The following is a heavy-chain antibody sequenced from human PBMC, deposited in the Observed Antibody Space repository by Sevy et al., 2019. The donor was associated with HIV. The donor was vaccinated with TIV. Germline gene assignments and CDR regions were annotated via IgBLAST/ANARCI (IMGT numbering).Heavy chain of an antibody. CDR3: ARDGHSGYQSPSYFDY. CDR1: GFTFSSHW. V-gene: IGHV3-7*01. D-gene: IGHD5-12*01. J-gene: IGHJ4*02. Sequence: GGSLRLSCAASGFTFSSHWMSWVRQAPGKGLEWVANMNQDGSERNYVDSVKGRFTISRDNAKKSLYMQMNTLRAEDTAVYYCARDGHSGYQSPSYFDYWGQGTLVTVSS. CDR2: MNQDGSER.